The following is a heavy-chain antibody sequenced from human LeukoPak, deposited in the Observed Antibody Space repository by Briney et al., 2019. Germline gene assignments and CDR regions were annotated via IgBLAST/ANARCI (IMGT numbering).Heavy chain of an antibody. J-gene: IGHJ6*04. D-gene: IGHD3-10*01. Sequence: SETLSLTCTVSGGSISSSSYYWGWIRQPPGKGLEWIGSIYYSGSTYYNPSLKSRVTISVDTSKNQFSLKLSSVTAADTAVYYCARMTYYYGSGSYTPSMDVWGKGTTVTVSS. CDR1: GGSISSSSYY. V-gene: IGHV4-39*07. CDR3: ARMTYYYGSGSYTPSMDV. CDR2: IYYSGST.